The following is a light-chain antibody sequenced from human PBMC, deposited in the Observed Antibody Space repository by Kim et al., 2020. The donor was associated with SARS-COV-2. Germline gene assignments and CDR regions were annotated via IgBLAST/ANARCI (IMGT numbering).Light chain of an antibody. Sequence: EIVMTQSPATLSVSPGERATLSCRASQSVSSSLAWYQQKPGQAPRLLIYGASSRATGIPARFSGSGSGTEFTLTISSLQSEDFAVYYCQQYNSWPLTFGGGTNVDIK. CDR1: QSVSSS. CDR3: QQYNSWPLT. CDR2: GAS. J-gene: IGKJ4*01. V-gene: IGKV3D-15*01.